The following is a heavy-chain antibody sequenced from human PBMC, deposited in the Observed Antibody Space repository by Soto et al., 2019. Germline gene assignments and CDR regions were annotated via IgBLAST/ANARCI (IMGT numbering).Heavy chain of an antibody. J-gene: IGHJ4*02. Sequence: SETLSLTCTVSDGSISPYYWSWIRQPPGKGLEWIGYIYYAGTTTYNPSLKSRVSISVDTSKNEVSLKLTSVTAADTAVYYCARLGGYYQALDSWGQGTVVTAPQ. V-gene: IGHV4-59*08. CDR2: IYYAGTT. CDR1: DGSISPYY. CDR3: ARLGGYYQALDS. D-gene: IGHD3-22*01.